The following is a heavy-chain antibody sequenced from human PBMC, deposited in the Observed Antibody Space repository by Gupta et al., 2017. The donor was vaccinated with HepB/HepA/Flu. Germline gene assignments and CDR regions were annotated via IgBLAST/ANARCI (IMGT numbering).Heavy chain of an antibody. V-gene: IGHV3-23*01. CDR3: AKDRWGYCNGNKCYFDAFDL. CDR2: ISAVGGNT. CDR1: GFTFNSYA. Sequence: EVQLLESGGGLVQPGGSLRLSCAASGFTFNSYAMSWVRQAPGEGLEWVSVISAVGGNTYYADSVKGRFTISRDNSKNTLYMQMNSLRAEDTALYYCAKDRWGYCNGNKCYFDAFDLWGQGTMVTVSS. J-gene: IGHJ3*01. D-gene: IGHD2-15*01.